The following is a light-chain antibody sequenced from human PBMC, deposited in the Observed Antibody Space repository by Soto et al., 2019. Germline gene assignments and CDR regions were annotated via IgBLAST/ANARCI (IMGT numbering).Light chain of an antibody. Sequence: PGERVTLSWRASQSVSSSYLTWYQQKPGQAPRLLIYVASSRATGIPYRFSGSGSGTDFTLPISRLEPEDFAVYYCQQYGSSLINFGQGTRLEI. CDR2: VAS. CDR1: QSVSSSY. CDR3: QQYGSSLIN. V-gene: IGKV3-20*01. J-gene: IGKJ5*01.